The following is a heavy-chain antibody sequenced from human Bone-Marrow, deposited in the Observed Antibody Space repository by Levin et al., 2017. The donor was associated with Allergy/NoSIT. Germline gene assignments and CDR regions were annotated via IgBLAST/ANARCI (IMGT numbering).Heavy chain of an antibody. D-gene: IGHD1-26*01. Sequence: SGPTLVKPPQTLTLTCTFSGFSLSTLGESVGWIRQPPGKALQWLALIFWDDDKRYSPSLQSRLTVTKDTSKSQVILTLTNMDREDTATYFCAHHTRFAEVMGGYFDYWGQGTLVTVSS. CDR2: IFWDDDK. CDR3: AHHTRFAEVMGGYFDY. V-gene: IGHV2-5*02. CDR1: GFSLSTLGES. J-gene: IGHJ4*02.